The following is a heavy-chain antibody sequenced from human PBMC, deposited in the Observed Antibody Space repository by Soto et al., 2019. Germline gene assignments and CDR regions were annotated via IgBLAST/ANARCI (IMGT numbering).Heavy chain of an antibody. Sequence: PGGSLRLSCAASGFTFDDYAMHWVRQAPGKGLEWVSGISWNSGSIGYADSVKGRFTISRDNAKNSLYLQMNSLRAEDTALYYCAKDMVQAGYYGSYGMDVWGQGTTVTVSS. V-gene: IGHV3-9*01. CDR3: AKDMVQAGYYGSYGMDV. D-gene: IGHD3-10*01. J-gene: IGHJ6*02. CDR2: ISWNSGSI. CDR1: GFTFDDYA.